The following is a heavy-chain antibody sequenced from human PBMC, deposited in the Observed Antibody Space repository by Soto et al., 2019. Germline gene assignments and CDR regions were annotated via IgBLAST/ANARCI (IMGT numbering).Heavy chain of an antibody. CDR2: INPKSGGT. V-gene: IGHV1-2*04. J-gene: IGHJ6*02. CDR1: GYSFTDYH. Sequence: VASVKVSCKASGYSFTDYHIHWVRQAPGQGLEWLGRINPKSGGTSTAQKFQGWVTMTTDTSISTASMELTRLTSDDTAIYYCARGDSTDCSNGVCSFFYNHDMDVWGQGTTVTAP. CDR3: ARGDSTDCSNGVCSFFYNHDMDV. D-gene: IGHD2-8*01.